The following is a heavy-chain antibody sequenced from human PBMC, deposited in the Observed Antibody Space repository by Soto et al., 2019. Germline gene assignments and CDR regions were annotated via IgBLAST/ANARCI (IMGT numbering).Heavy chain of an antibody. CDR2: ISGSGGST. D-gene: IGHD2-15*01. V-gene: IGHV3-23*01. J-gene: IGHJ6*02. Sequence: GGSLRLSCAASGFTFSSYAMSWVRQAPGKGLEWVPAISGSGGSTYYADSVKGRVIISRDNSKNTLYLQMNSLRAEDTSVYYCAKHDSGGLTPAILSSYYYGMDDWGHGTTVTVSS. CDR3: AKHDSGGLTPAILSSYYYGMDD. CDR1: GFTFSSYA.